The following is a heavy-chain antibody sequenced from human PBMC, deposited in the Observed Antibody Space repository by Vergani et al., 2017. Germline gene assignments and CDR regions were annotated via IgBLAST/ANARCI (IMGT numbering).Heavy chain of an antibody. J-gene: IGHJ4*02. D-gene: IGHD3-22*01. CDR1: GGSISSGSYY. CDR2: IYTSGST. Sequence: QVQLQESGPGLVKPSQTLSLTCTVSGGSISSGSYYWSWIRQPAGKGLEWIGRIYTSGSTNYNPSLKSRVTMSVDTSKNQFSLKLSSVTAADTAVYYCAGESYDSSGYYGGFVLDYWGQGTLVTVSS. V-gene: IGHV4-61*02. CDR3: AGESYDSSGYYGGFVLDY.